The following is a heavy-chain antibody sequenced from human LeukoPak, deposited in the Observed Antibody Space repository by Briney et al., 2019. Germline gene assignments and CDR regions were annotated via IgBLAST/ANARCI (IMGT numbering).Heavy chain of an antibody. CDR2: IYYSGST. D-gene: IGHD6-19*01. Sequence: PSETLSLTCTVSGGSIGSSSYYWGWIRQPPGKGLEWIGSIYYSGSTYYNPSLKSRVTISVDTSKNQFSLKLSSVTAADTAVYYCARSRREGIAVAGDPRVAFDIWGQGTMVTVSS. CDR3: ARSRREGIAVAGDPRVAFDI. CDR1: GGSIGSSSYY. J-gene: IGHJ3*02. V-gene: IGHV4-39*07.